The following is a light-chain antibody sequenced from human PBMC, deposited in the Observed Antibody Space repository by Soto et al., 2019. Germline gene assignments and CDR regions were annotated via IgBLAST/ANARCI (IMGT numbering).Light chain of an antibody. CDR2: KAS. CDR3: QQYNTYSRT. J-gene: IGKJ1*01. CDR1: QSISGW. V-gene: IGKV1-5*03. Sequence: DIQMTQSPSTVSASVGDRVTITCRASQSISGWLAWYQQKPGKAPKLLIYKASNLENGVPLRFSGSGSGTEFTLTISSLQPDDFAIYYCQQYNTYSRTFGQGTKVEIK.